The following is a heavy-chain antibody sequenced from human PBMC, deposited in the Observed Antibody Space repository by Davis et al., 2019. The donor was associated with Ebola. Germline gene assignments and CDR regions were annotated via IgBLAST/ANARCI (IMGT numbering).Heavy chain of an antibody. CDR3: AKAYHYGMDV. J-gene: IGHJ6*02. CDR2: IWYDGSNK. D-gene: IGHD3-22*01. V-gene: IGHV3-30*02. CDR1: GFTFSSYG. Sequence: GESLKISCGASGFTFSSYGMHWVRQAPGKGLEWVAVIWYDGSNKYYADSVKGRSTISRDNSKNTLYLQMNSLRVEDTAVYYCAKAYHYGMDVWGQGTTVTVSS.